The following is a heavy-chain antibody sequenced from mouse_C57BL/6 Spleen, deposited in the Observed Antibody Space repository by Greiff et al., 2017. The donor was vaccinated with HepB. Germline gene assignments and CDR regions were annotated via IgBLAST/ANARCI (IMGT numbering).Heavy chain of an antibody. CDR3: ARYYSNPYYFDY. Sequence: EVQLQQSGPELVKPGASVKMSCKASGYTFTDYNMHWVKQSHGKSLEWIGYINPNNGGTSYNQKFKGKATLTVNKSSSTADMELRSLTSGDSAVYYCARYYSNPYYFDYWGQGTTLTVSS. V-gene: IGHV1-22*01. D-gene: IGHD2-5*01. J-gene: IGHJ2*01. CDR1: GYTFTDYN. CDR2: INPNNGGT.